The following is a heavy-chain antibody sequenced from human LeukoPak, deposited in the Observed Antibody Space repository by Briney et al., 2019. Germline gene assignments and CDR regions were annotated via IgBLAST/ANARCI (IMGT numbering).Heavy chain of an antibody. J-gene: IGHJ3*02. D-gene: IGHD2-2*01. Sequence: SETLSLTCTVSGGAINTSPYYWGWIRQPPGKGLEWIGSIYYSGSTYYNPSLKSRVTISVDTSKNQFSLKLSSVTAADTAVYYCAGYCSSTSCYLVDIWGQGTMVTVSS. CDR3: AGYCSSTSCYLVDI. CDR2: IYYSGST. CDR1: GGAINTSPYY. V-gene: IGHV4-39*01.